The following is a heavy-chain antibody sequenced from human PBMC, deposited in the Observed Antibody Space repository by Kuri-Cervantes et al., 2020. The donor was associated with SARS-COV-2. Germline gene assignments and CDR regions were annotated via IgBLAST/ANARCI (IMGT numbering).Heavy chain of an antibody. Sequence: GESLKISCTASGFTFSDYAMSWVRQAPGKGLEWVGFIRSKAYGGTTEYAASVKGRFTISRDDSKSIAYLQMNSLKTEDTAVYYCTRDPLYYDFWSGNDAFDIWGQGTMVTVSS. J-gene: IGHJ3*02. V-gene: IGHV3-49*04. CDR1: GFTFSDYA. D-gene: IGHD3-3*01. CDR3: TRDPLYYDFWSGNDAFDI. CDR2: IRSKAYGGTT.